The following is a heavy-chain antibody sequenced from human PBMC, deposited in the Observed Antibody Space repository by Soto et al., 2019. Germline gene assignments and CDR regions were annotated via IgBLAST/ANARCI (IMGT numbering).Heavy chain of an antibody. CDR1: GFTFSRYW. D-gene: IGHD5-12*01. CDR2: VNTDGSST. V-gene: IGHV3-74*01. Sequence: VGSVRLFCEASGFTFSRYWMHWVRQAPGKGLVWVSRVNTDGSSTTYADSVEGRFTISRDNAKNTLFLQMNSLTAEDTAIYYCARMNSAYDSVYYYDYGLDVWGQGTTVTVSS. CDR3: ARMNSAYDSVYYYDYGLDV. J-gene: IGHJ6*02.